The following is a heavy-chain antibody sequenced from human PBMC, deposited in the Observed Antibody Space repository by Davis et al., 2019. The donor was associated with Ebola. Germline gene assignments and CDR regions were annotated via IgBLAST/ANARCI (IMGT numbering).Heavy chain of an antibody. CDR2: IRSKANSYAT. J-gene: IGHJ4*02. V-gene: IGHV3-73*01. Sequence: GGSLRLSCAASGFTFSGSAMHWVRQASGKGLEWVGRIRSKANSYATAYAASVKGRFTISRDNSKNTLYLQMNSLRADDTAVYYCAKERWLQSYYFDYWGQGTLVTVSS. CDR1: GFTFSGSA. CDR3: AKERWLQSYYFDY. D-gene: IGHD5-24*01.